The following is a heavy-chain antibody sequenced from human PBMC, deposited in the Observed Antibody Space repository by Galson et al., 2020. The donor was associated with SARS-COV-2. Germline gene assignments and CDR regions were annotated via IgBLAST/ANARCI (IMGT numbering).Heavy chain of an antibody. D-gene: IGHD6-6*01. Sequence: SETLSLTCTVSGGSISSYYWSWIRQPPGKGLEWIGYIYYSGSTNYNPSLKSRVTISVDTSKNQFSLKLSSVTAADTAVYYCARGGAARLPYYYGMDVWGQGTTVTISS. CDR3: ARGGAARLPYYYGMDV. J-gene: IGHJ6*02. V-gene: IGHV4-59*01. CDR1: GGSISSYY. CDR2: IYYSGST.